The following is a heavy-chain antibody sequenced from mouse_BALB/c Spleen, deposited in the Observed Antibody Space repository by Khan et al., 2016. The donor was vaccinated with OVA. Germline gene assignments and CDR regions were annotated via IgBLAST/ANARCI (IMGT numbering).Heavy chain of an antibody. Sequence: QVQLKQSGPGLVAPSQSLSITCTVSGFSLSRYNIHWVCQPPGKGLEWLGMIWGGGGTDYNSTLKSRLSIRKDNSKSQVLLKMNSLQTDDTAIYYCARAYYRYDGYYAMDYWGQGTSVTVSS. CDR1: GFSLSRYN. J-gene: IGHJ4*01. V-gene: IGHV2-6-4*01. D-gene: IGHD2-14*01. CDR3: ARAYYRYDGYYAMDY. CDR2: IWGGGGT.